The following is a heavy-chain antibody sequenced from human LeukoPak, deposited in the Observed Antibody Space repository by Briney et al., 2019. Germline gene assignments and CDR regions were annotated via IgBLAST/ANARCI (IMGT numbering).Heavy chain of an antibody. CDR2: ISFDGSNH. V-gene: IGHV3-30*18. D-gene: IGHD4-17*01. CDR1: GFTFSSYG. J-gene: IGHJ4*02. CDR3: AKTGRDVPRNYGDQRFDC. Sequence: GGSLRLSCTASGFTFSSYGMHWVRQASGKGPEWLAVISFDGSNHYYADSVKGRFTISRDKSKNTLYLQMTSLRVEDTAVYYCAKTGRDVPRNYGDQRFDCWGQGTLVTVSS.